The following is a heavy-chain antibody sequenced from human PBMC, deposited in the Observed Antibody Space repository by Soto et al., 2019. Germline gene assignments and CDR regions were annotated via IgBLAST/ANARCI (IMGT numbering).Heavy chain of an antibody. CDR2: INPNNGAT. D-gene: IGHD3-22*01. Sequence: AAVKVSCKASGYIFTGNYMHWVRQAPGQVLEYMGWINPNNGATNYAQNFQGRVTMTWDTSISTAYMEVRRLRSDDTAVYYCAPHYPDSSGYFDHWGQGTLVTVSS. V-gene: IGHV1-2*02. CDR1: GYIFTGNY. CDR3: APHYPDSSGYFDH. J-gene: IGHJ4*02.